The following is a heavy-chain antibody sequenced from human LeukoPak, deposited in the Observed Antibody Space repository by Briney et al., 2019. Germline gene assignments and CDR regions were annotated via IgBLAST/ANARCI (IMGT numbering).Heavy chain of an antibody. CDR2: IVVGSGNT. CDR1: GFTFTSSA. J-gene: IGHJ3*02. V-gene: IGHV1-58*01. D-gene: IGHD4/OR15-4a*01. CDR3: ARDMELGDAFDI. Sequence: SVKVSCKASGFTFTSSAVQWVRQARGQRLEWIGWIVVGSGNTNYAQKFQERVTITRDMSTSTAYMELSSLRSEDTAVYYCARDMELGDAFDIWGQGTMVTVSS.